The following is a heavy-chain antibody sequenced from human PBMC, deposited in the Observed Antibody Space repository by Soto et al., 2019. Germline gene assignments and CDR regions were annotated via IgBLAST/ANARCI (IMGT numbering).Heavy chain of an antibody. V-gene: IGHV4-30-2*06. D-gene: IGHD5-12*01. J-gene: IGHJ4*02. CDR3: ARGGGNDPFDS. Sequence: QLRLQESGSGVVRTSETLSLTCTVSGGSITHVGFSWSWIRQSPGKGLEWIGYIVHLENTYYHPTFKSRLTMSIDRSKNQLSLNLSSVTAGDRAVYYCARGGGNDPFDSWGQGVLVSVSS. CDR1: GGSITHVGFS. CDR2: IVHLENT.